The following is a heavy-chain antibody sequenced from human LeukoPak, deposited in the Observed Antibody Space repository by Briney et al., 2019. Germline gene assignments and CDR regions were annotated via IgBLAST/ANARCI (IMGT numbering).Heavy chain of an antibody. J-gene: IGHJ4*02. CDR3: ARDLARHRYFDY. CDR1: GGSISSYY. D-gene: IGHD3-3*02. V-gene: IGHV4-59*01. Sequence: SETLSLTCTVSGGSISSYYWSWIRQPPGKGLEWIGYIYYSGSTNYNPSLKSRVTISVDTSKNQFSLKLSSVTAADTAVYYCARDLARHRYFDYWGQGTLVTVSS. CDR2: IYYSGST.